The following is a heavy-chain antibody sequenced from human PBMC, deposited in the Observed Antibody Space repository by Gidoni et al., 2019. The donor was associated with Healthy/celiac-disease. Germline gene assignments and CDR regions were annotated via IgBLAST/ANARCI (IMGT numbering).Heavy chain of an antibody. D-gene: IGHD3-22*01. CDR3: ASCYYDSSGYYYLDAFDI. Sequence: QVQLVESGGGVVQHGRSLRLSCAASGFTFSSYGMHWVRQAPGKGLEWVAVIWYDGSNKYYADSVKGRFTISRDNSKNTLYLQMNSLRAEDTAVYYCASCYYDSSGYYYLDAFDIWGQGTMVTVSS. J-gene: IGHJ3*02. V-gene: IGHV3-33*01. CDR1: GFTFSSYG. CDR2: IWYDGSNK.